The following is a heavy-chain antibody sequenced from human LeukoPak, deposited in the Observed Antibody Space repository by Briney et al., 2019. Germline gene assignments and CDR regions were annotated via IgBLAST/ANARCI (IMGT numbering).Heavy chain of an antibody. CDR1: GFTFSTYG. CDR2: ISGSGGIT. Sequence: GGSLRLSCVASGFTFSTYGMTWVRQAPGKGLEWVSAISGSGGITYYADSVKGRFTISRDNAKNSLYLQMNSLRVEDTAVYYCAREIDYSYYWYFDLWGRGTLVTVSS. CDR3: AREIDYSYYWYFDL. D-gene: IGHD4-11*01. V-gene: IGHV3-23*01. J-gene: IGHJ2*01.